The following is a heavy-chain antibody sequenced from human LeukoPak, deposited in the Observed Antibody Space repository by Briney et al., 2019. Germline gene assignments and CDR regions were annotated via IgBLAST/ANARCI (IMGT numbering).Heavy chain of an antibody. CDR1: GYTFTNYW. J-gene: IGHJ4*02. CDR2: INRGDSDA. V-gene: IGHV5-51*01. Sequence: GGSLRLSCKGSGYTFTNYWVGWVRQMPGKGLEWMGIINRGDSDARYSPSFQGLVTISVDRSIDTAYLQWTSLKATDTAMYYYARGFADWGQGTLVTVSS. CDR3: ARGFAD.